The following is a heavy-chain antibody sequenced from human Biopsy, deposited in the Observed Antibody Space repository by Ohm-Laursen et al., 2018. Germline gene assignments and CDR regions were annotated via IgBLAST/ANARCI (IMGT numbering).Heavy chain of an antibody. Sequence: TLSLTCTVSGGSISSGGYYWGWIRQHPGKGLEWLGHMYYSGSYYYNPSLKSRITISVDTSKNQFSLKLSSVTAADTAVYYCAGLVTGFIDPWGQGTLVTVSS. D-gene: IGHD3-9*01. J-gene: IGHJ5*02. V-gene: IGHV4-31*03. CDR2: MYYSGSY. CDR3: AGLVTGFIDP. CDR1: GGSISSGGYY.